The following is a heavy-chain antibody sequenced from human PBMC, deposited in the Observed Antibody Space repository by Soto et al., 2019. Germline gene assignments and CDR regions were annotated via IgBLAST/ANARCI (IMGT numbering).Heavy chain of an antibody. CDR3: GRDRSGYGRGRDRHFDS. V-gene: IGHV4-31*03. J-gene: IGHJ4*02. D-gene: IGHD2-15*01. CDR1: AGSVSVGSYY. Sequence: SETLSLTCSVPAGSVSVGSYYWTWIRQHPGKGLEWIGNIQYIGSTSYNPSLKSRLTISVDTSKNQFSLNLTSATAADTAFYYCGRDRSGYGRGRDRHFDSCGQGTLLTVSS. CDR2: IQYIGST.